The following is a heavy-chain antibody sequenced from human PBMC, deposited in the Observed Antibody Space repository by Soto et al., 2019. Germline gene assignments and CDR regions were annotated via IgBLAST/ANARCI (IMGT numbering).Heavy chain of an antibody. CDR2: ISPDGSHK. D-gene: IGHD3-16*01. V-gene: IGHV3-30*03. J-gene: IGHJ4*02. CDR1: GFTFSTYG. Sequence: GGSLRLSCASSGFTFSTYGMHWVRQAPGKGLEWVTVISPDGSHKYYADSVKGRFTFSRDNSKNTVYLELNSLRAEDTAVYYCATDRDLTARLEYWGQGTLVTVSS. CDR3: ATDRDLTARLEY.